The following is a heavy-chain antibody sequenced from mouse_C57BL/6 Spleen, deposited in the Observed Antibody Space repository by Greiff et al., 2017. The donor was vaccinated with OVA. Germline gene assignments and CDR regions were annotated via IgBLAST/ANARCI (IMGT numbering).Heavy chain of an antibody. CDR3: ARKAWDGFDY. CDR1: GYTFTSYW. J-gene: IGHJ2*01. Sequence: QVQLKQPGAELVMPGASVKLSCKASGYTFTSYWMHWVKQRPGQGLEWIGEIDPSDSYTNYNQKFKGKSTLTVDKSSSTAYMQLSSLTSEDSAVYYCARKAWDGFDYWGQGTTLTVSS. D-gene: IGHD4-1*01. CDR2: IDPSDSYT. V-gene: IGHV1-69*01.